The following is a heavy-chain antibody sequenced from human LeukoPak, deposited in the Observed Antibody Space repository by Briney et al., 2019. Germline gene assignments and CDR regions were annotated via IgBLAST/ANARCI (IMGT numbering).Heavy chain of an antibody. CDR2: IRYDGSNE. V-gene: IGHV3-30*02. CDR3: AREGYCSGGSCQNWFDP. J-gene: IGHJ5*02. D-gene: IGHD2-15*01. CDR1: GFTFSSYG. Sequence: PGGSLRLSCAASGFTFSSYGMHWVRQAPGKGLEWVSFIRYDGSNEYYADSVRGRFTISRDNSKNTLYLQMNSLRAEDTAVYYCAREGYCSGGSCQNWFDPWGQGTLVTVSS.